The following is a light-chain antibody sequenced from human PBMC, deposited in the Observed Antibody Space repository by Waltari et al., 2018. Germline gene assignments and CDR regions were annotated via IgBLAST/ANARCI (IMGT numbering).Light chain of an antibody. CDR1: YSTSGNNV. V-gene: IGLV1-44*01. J-gene: IGLJ3*02. CDR2: RDD. CDR3: ASWDDRLNGHWV. Sequence: QSVLTQPPSASGAPGQRVTISCSGTYSTSGNNVVKWYQQLPGKAPKLLIYRDDQRPSGVPDRFSASKSGSSASLAIGGLQSEDEADYYCASWDDRLNGHWVFGGGTKVTVL.